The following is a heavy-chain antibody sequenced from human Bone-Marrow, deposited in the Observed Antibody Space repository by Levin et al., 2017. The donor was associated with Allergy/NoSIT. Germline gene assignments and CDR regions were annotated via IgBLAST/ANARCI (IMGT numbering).Heavy chain of an antibody. V-gene: IGHV4-34*01. Sequence: SETLSLTCAVYGESLSHYYWNWIRQPPGKGLEWIGEINHRGSTKYNPSLKSRLTISVDTSKNQFSLTLTSVTAADTAVYYCARPTYCSVTTCTGPLDSWGQGTLVTVSS. CDR1: GESLSHYY. CDR3: ARPTYCSVTTCTGPLDS. CDR2: INHRGST. D-gene: IGHD2-15*01. J-gene: IGHJ4*02.